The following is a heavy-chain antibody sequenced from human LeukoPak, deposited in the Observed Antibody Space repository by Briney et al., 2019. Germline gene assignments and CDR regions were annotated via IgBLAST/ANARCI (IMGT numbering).Heavy chain of an antibody. CDR2: IYHSGST. Sequence: SETLSLTCTVSGYSISSGYYWGWIRQPPGKGLEWIGSIYHSGSTYYNPSLKSRVTISVDTSKNQFSLNLNSVTAADTALYYCSRDIGLGANDYWGQGTLVTVSS. J-gene: IGHJ4*02. V-gene: IGHV4-38-2*02. CDR3: SRDIGLGANDY. D-gene: IGHD1-26*01. CDR1: GYSISSGYY.